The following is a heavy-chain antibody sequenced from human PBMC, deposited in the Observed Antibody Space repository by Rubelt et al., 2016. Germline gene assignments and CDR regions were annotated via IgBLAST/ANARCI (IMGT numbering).Heavy chain of an antibody. CDR3: ARDLGGNPFDY. V-gene: IGHV3-23*04. D-gene: IGHD3-16*01. J-gene: IGHJ4*02. Sequence: EVQLVESGGGLVQPGGSLRLSCAASGFTFRDYAINWVRQAPGKGLEWVSGIGGSGDTTYYADSVKGRVTISRDNSKNTVDLQMNSLRAEDTAVQYCARDLGGNPFDYWGEGTLVTVS. CDR1: GFTFRDYA. CDR2: IGGSGDTT.